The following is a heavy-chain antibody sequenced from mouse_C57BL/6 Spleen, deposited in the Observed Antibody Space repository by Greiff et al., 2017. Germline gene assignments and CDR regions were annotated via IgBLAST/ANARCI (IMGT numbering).Heavy chain of an antibody. Sequence: QVQLQQSGPELVKPGASVKISCKASGYAFSSSWMNWVKQRPGKGLEWIGRIYPGDGDTNYNGKFKGKATLTADKSSSTAYMQLSSLTSEDSAVYFCAREDGYDFPSFDYWGQGTTLTVAS. CDR1: GYAFSSSW. CDR2: IYPGDGDT. CDR3: AREDGYDFPSFDY. V-gene: IGHV1-82*01. J-gene: IGHJ2*01. D-gene: IGHD2-2*01.